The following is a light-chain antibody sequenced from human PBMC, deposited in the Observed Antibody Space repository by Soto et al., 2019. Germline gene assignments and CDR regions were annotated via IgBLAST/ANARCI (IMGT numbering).Light chain of an antibody. CDR2: GAS. Sequence: EIVLTQSPVTLSLSPGERATLSCRASQSVSSYLAWYQQKPGQAPRLLIYGASNRATGIPARFSGSGSGTDFTLTISSLEPEDFAVYYCQQRRNWPRTFGQGTKVEIK. CDR3: QQRRNWPRT. V-gene: IGKV3-11*01. J-gene: IGKJ1*01. CDR1: QSVSSY.